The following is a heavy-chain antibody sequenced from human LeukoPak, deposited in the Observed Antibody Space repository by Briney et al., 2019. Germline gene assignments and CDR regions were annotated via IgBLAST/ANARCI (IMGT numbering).Heavy chain of an antibody. CDR1: GGSISSYY. CDR3: ARGVNSGYFDY. CDR2: IYYSGST. V-gene: IGHV4-59*12. J-gene: IGHJ4*02. D-gene: IGHD1-26*01. Sequence: SETLSLTCTVSGGSISSYYWSWIRQPPGKGLEWIGYIYYSGSTNYNPSLKSRVTISVDTSKNQFSLKLSSVTAADTAVYYCARGVNSGYFDYCGQGTLVTVSS.